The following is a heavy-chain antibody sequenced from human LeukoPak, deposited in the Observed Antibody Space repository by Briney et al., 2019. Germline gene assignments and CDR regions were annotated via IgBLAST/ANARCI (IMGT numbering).Heavy chain of an antibody. D-gene: IGHD4-11*01. J-gene: IGHJ3*02. CDR1: GGSFSGYY. V-gene: IGHV4-34*01. Sequence: PSETLSLTCAVYGGSFSGYYWSWLRQPPGKGVEGIGEINHRGRTNYNPPLKSRVTISVDTSKNQFSLKLSSVTAADTAVYYCARVAYIGPHGKDAFDIWGQGTMVTVSS. CDR2: INHRGRT. CDR3: ARVAYIGPHGKDAFDI.